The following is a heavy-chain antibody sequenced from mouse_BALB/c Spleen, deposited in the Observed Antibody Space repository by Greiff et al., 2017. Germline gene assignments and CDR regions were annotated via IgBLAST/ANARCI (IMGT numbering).Heavy chain of an antibody. V-gene: IGHV2-9*02. D-gene: IGHD2-2*01. CDR2: IWAGGST. CDR3: ARAIYYGYDYAMDY. J-gene: IGHJ4*01. CDR1: GFSLTSYG. Sequence: VMLVESGPGLVAPSQSLSITCTVSGFSLTSYGVHWVRQPPGKGLEWLGVIWAGGSTNYNSALMSRLSISKDNSKSQVFLKMNSLQTDDTAMYYCARAIYYGYDYAMDYWGQGTSVTVSS.